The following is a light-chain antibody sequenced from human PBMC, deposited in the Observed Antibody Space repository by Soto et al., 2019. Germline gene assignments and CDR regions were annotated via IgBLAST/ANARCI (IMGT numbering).Light chain of an antibody. CDR2: DVS. CDR1: SSDVGGYNY. V-gene: IGLV2-11*01. Sequence: QSVLTQPRSVSGSPGQSVTISCTGTSSDVGGYNYVSWYQQHPGKAPKLMIYDVSKRPSGVPDRFSGSKSGNTASLTISGLQAEDEADYYCYSYAGTYTLYVFGTGTKLTVL. CDR3: YSYAGTYTLYV. J-gene: IGLJ1*01.